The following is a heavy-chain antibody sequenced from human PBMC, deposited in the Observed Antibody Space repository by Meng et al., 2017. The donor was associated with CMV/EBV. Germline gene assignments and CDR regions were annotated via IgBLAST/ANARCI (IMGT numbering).Heavy chain of an antibody. V-gene: IGHV4-39*02. CDR3: ARDRTYYDFWSGYPLGY. CDR2: IYYSGST. J-gene: IGHJ4*02. CDR1: GGSISSSSYY. Sequence: GSLRLSCTVSGGSISSSSYYWGWIRQPPGKGLEWIGSIYYSGSTYYNPSLKSRVTISVDTSKNQFSLKLSSVTAADTAVYYCARDRTYYDFWSGYPLGYWGQGTLVTVSS. D-gene: IGHD3-3*01.